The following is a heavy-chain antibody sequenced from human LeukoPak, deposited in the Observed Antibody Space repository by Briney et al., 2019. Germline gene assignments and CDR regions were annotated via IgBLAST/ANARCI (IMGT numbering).Heavy chain of an antibody. Sequence: SETLSLTCAVSGGSISSSNWWSWVRQPPGKGLEWIGEIYHSGSTNYNPSLKSRVTISVDTSKSQFSLRLSSVTAADTAVYYCARRTRVGATWYFDYWGQGTLVTVSS. CDR2: IYHSGST. CDR1: GGSISSSNW. D-gene: IGHD1-26*01. V-gene: IGHV4-4*02. CDR3: ARRTRVGATWYFDY. J-gene: IGHJ4*02.